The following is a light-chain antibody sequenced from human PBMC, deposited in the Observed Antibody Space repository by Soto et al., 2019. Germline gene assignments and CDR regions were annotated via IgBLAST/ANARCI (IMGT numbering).Light chain of an antibody. CDR3: QQRSNCIT. CDR2: DAS. J-gene: IGKJ5*01. V-gene: IGKV3-11*01. Sequence: EIVLTQSTATLSLSPGERATLSCRASQSVSSYLAWYQQKPGQAPRLLIYDASNRATGIPARFSGSGSGTYFTLTISSLEHEAFAVYYCQQRSNCITFGQGKRLEI. CDR1: QSVSSY.